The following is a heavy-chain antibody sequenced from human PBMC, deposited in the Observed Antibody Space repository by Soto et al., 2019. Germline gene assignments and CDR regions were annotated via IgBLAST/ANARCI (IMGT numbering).Heavy chain of an antibody. J-gene: IGHJ4*02. Sequence: SETLSLTCTVSSGSISSGSYYWDWIRQPPGKGLEWIGNIYYSGSTNYNPSLESRVTISVDTSKNQFSLKLSSVTAADTAVYYCARDKITGLFDYWGQGTLVTVSS. V-gene: IGHV4-39*02. CDR2: IYYSGST. CDR1: SGSISSGSYY. D-gene: IGHD2-8*02. CDR3: ARDKITGLFDY.